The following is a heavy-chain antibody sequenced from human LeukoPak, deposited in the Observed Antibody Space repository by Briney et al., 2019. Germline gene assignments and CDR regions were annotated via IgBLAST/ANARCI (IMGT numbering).Heavy chain of an antibody. J-gene: IGHJ3*02. D-gene: IGHD3-10*01. V-gene: IGHV3-30*02. Sequence: GGSLRLSCAASGFTFSSYGMLWVRQAPGKGLEWVAFIRYDGSNKYYADSVKGRFTIPRDNSKNTLYLQMNSLRAEDTAVYYCARDYFNGRSVYDAFDIWGQGTMVTVSS. CDR3: ARDYFNGRSVYDAFDI. CDR1: GFTFSSYG. CDR2: IRYDGSNK.